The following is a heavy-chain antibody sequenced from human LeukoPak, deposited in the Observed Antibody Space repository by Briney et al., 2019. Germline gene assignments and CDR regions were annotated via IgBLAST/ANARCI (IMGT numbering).Heavy chain of an antibody. CDR2: IKQDGSEK. CDR1: GFTFSNYL. D-gene: IGHD2-2*01. Sequence: GRSLRLSCAASGFTFSNYLISWVRQAPGKGLECVANIKQDGSEKYYVDAVKGRFTSSRDNAKKSVYLQTTSLRAEHTALYYCATVRIVVVPAATALDYWGQGTPVTASS. J-gene: IGHJ4*02. V-gene: IGHV3-7*01. CDR3: ATVRIVVVPAATALDY.